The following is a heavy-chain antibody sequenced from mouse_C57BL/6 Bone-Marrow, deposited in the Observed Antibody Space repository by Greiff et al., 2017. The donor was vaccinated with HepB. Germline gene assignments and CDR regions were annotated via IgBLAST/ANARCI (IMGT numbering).Heavy chain of an antibody. J-gene: IGHJ1*03. CDR1: GYTFTSYW. CDR3: ATHYYGSSYFDV. Sequence: QVQLQQPGAELVKPGASVKMSCKASGYTFTSYWITWVKQRPGQGLEWIGDIYPGSGSTNYNEKFKSKATLTVDTSSSTAYMQLSSLTSEDSAVYYCATHYYGSSYFDVWGTGTTVTVSS. V-gene: IGHV1-55*01. D-gene: IGHD1-1*01. CDR2: IYPGSGST.